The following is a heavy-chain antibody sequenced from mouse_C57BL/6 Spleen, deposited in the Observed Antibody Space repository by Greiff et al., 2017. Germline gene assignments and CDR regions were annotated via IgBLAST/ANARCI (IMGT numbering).Heavy chain of an antibody. CDR1: GFNIKDDY. D-gene: IGHD2-2*01. J-gene: IGHJ3*01. CDR2: IDPENGDT. CDR3: TTVDYGYDGAWFAY. Sequence: VQLQQSGAELVRPGASVKLSCTASGFNIKDDYMHWVKQRPEQGLEWIGWIDPENGDTEYASKFQGKATITADTSSNTAYLQLSSLTSEDTAVYYCTTVDYGYDGAWFAYWGQGTLVTVSA. V-gene: IGHV14-4*01.